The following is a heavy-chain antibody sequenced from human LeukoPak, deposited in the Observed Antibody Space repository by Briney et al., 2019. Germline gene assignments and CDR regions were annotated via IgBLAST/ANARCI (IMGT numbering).Heavy chain of an antibody. CDR3: ARHYYGSGTYYHFDS. CDR2: ISPYNGNT. V-gene: IGHV1-18*01. Sequence: WASVKVSCKTSGYTFASYGVSWVRQAPGQGLEWMAWISPYNGNTNYAQKLQGRVTLTTDTSTSTAYMELRSLRSDDTAVYYCARHYYGSGTYYHFDSWGQGTLVTVSS. CDR1: GYTFASYG. J-gene: IGHJ4*02. D-gene: IGHD3-10*01.